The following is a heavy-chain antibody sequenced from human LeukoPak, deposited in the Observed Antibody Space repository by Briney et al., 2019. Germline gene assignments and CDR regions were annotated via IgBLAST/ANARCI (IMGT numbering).Heavy chain of an antibody. CDR1: GGSISSSSYY. Sequence: SETLSLTCTVSGGSISSSSYYWGWIRQPPGKGLEWIGSIYYSGSTYYNPSLKSRVTISVDTSKNQFSLKVSSVTAADTAVYYCARAASHFLVLPDYWSQGTLVTVSS. CDR2: IYYSGST. J-gene: IGHJ4*02. CDR3: ARAASHFLVLPDY. D-gene: IGHD2-15*01. V-gene: IGHV4-39*07.